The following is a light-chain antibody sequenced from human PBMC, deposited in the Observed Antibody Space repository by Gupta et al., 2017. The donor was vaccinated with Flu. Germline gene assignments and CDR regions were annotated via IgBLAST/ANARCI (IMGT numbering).Light chain of an antibody. J-gene: IGKJ2*01. CDR3: MQALQTPPYT. CDR1: QSLLHSNGYNY. CDR2: LGS. V-gene: IGKV2-28*01. Sequence: DIVMTQSPLSLPVTPGEPASIACRSSQSLLHSNGYNYLDWYLQKPGQSPQLLIYLGSNRASGVPDRFSGSGSGTDFTLKISRVEAEYVGVYYCMQALQTPPYTFGQGTKLEIK.